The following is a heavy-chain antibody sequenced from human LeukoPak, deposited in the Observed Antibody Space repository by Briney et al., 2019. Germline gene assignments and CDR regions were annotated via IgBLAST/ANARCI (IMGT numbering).Heavy chain of an antibody. CDR3: ASRQSYCSSTSCYLIYYYYGMDV. CDR1: GGTFGSYA. D-gene: IGHD2-2*01. J-gene: IGHJ6*02. CDR2: IIPILGIA. V-gene: IGHV1-69*04. Sequence: SVKVSCKASGGTFGSYAISWVRQAPGQGLEWMGRIIPILGIANYAQKFQGRVTITADKSTSTAYMELSSLRSEDTAVYYCASRQSYCSSTSCYLIYYYYGMDVWGQGTTVTVSS.